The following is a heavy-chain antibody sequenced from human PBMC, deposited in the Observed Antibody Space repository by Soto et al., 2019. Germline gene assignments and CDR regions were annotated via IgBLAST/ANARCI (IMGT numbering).Heavy chain of an antibody. Sequence: ASVKVSCKASGYTFTGYYMHWVRQAPGQGLEWMGWINPNSGGTNYAQKFQGWVTMTRDTSISTAYMELSRLRSDDTAVYYCARGLLGSSLYGMDVWGQGTTVTVSS. CDR2: INPNSGGT. D-gene: IGHD2-15*01. V-gene: IGHV1-2*04. J-gene: IGHJ6*02. CDR3: ARGLLGSSLYGMDV. CDR1: GYTFTGYY.